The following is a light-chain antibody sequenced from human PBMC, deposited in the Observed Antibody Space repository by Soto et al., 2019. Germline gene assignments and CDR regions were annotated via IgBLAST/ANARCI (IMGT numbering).Light chain of an antibody. V-gene: IGLV2-14*03. CDR2: DVS. CDR3: SSYTSISTWV. J-gene: IGLJ3*02. CDR1: SSDVGSYNF. Sequence: QSALTQPASVSGSPGPSITISCTGTSSDVGSYNFVSWYQQRPGKAPKIMIYDVSNRPSGVSNRFSCSKSGNTAYLTISGLEAADEADYYCSSYTSISTWVFGGGTKLTVL.